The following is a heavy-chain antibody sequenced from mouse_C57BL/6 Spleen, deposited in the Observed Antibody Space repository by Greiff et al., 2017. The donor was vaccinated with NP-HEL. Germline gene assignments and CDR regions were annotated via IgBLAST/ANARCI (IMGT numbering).Heavy chain of an antibody. V-gene: IGHV1-7*01. Sequence: QVQLQQSGAELAKPGASVKLPCKASGYTFTSYWMHWVKQRPGQGLEWIGYINPSSGYTKYNQEFKDKATLTADKSSSTAYMQRSSLTYEDSAVYYWARGSDWDSAWLAYWGQGTLVTVSA. CDR3: ARGSDWDSAWLAY. D-gene: IGHD4-1*01. CDR2: INPSSGYT. J-gene: IGHJ3*01. CDR1: GYTFTSYW.